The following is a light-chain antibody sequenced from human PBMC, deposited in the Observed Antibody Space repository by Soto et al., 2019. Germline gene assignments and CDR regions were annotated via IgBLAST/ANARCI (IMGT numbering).Light chain of an antibody. CDR2: AS. Sequence: EIVLTQSPGTLFLSPGERATLSCRASQSVSDSYLAWYQQKPGQAPRLLIYASSRATGIPDRFSGSGSGTDFTLTISRLEPEDFAVYYCQHYVTSALFGPGTKVDIK. CDR3: QHYVTSAL. CDR1: QSVSDSY. J-gene: IGKJ3*01. V-gene: IGKV3-20*01.